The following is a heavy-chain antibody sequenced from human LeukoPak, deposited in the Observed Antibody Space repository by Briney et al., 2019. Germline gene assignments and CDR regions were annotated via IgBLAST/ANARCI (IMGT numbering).Heavy chain of an antibody. J-gene: IGHJ6*02. CDR2: ISYDGSNK. CDR1: GFTFSSYA. D-gene: IGHD6-19*01. CDR3: ARDRLGAVDYYGMDV. V-gene: IGHV3-30-3*01. Sequence: GGSLRLSCAASGFTFSSYAMHWVRQALGKGLEGVGVISYDGSNKYYADSVKGRFTISRDNSKNTLYLQMNSLRAEDTAVYYCARDRLGAVDYYGMDVWGQGTTVTVSS.